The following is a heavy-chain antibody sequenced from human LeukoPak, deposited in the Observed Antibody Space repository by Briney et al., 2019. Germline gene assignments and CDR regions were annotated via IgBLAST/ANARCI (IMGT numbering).Heavy chain of an antibody. J-gene: IGHJ6*03. CDR1: GYTFTSYG. V-gene: IGHV1-18*01. CDR2: ISAYNGNT. Sequence: ASVKVSCKASGYTFTSYGISWVRQAPGQGLEWMGWISAYNGNTNYAQKLQGRVTMTTDTSTSTAYMELRSLRSDDTAVYYCARDGACGAAYYYYYYMDVWGKGTTVTVSS. D-gene: IGHD2-21*01. CDR3: ARDGACGAAYYYYYYMDV.